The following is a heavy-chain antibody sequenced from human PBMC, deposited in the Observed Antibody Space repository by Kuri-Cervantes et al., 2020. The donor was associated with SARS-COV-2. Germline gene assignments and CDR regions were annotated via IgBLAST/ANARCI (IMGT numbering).Heavy chain of an antibody. J-gene: IGHJ6*02. D-gene: IGHD1-7*01. V-gene: IGHV4-39*07. Sequence: SETLSLTCTVSGGSISSGGYYWSWIRQHPGKGLEWIGSIYHSGSTYYNPSLKSRVTISVDTSKNQFSLKLSPVTAADTAVYYCARGTYYYYGMDVWGQGTTVTVSS. CDR1: GGSISSGGYY. CDR3: ARGTYYYYGMDV. CDR2: IYHSGST.